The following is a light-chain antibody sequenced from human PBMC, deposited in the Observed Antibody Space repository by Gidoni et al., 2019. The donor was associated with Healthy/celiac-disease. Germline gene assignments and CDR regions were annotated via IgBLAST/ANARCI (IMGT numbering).Light chain of an antibody. CDR2: AAS. CDR1: QSISSY. Sequence: DIQMTQSPSSMSASVVDRVTITCRASQSISSYLHWYQQKPGKAPKLLIYAASSFQSGVPSRFSCSGSGTDFTLTISSLQTEDFATYYCQQSSSTPFGQGTKLEIK. CDR3: QQSSSTP. V-gene: IGKV1-39*01. J-gene: IGKJ2*01.